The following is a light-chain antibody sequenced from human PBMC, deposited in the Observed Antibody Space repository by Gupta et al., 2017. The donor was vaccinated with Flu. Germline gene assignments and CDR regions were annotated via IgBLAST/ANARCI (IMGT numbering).Light chain of an antibody. V-gene: IGLV3-1*01. J-gene: IGLJ2*01. CDR2: QES. CDR3: QAWDSSTVV. CDR1: KLGNTY. Sequence: SYELTPPPSVSVTPGQTASITCSGAKLGNTYACWYPRKAGQSPVMVIYQESKRRSRHPERFSGSNSANTVTLTVRWTEAVDEDDYYCQAWDSSTVVFGGGTKLTVL.